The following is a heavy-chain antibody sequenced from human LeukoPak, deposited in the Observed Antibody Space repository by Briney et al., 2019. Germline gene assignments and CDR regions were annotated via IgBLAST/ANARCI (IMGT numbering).Heavy chain of an antibody. CDR3: ARAFHKLGYCSGGSCYGTDY. CDR1: GFTFSSYG. D-gene: IGHD2-15*01. Sequence: GGSLRLSCAASGFTFSSYGMHWVRQVPGKGLEWVAVISYDGSNKYYADSVKGRFTISRDNSKNTLYLQMNSLRAEDTAVYYCARAFHKLGYCSGGSCYGTDYWGQGTLVTVSS. CDR2: ISYDGSNK. V-gene: IGHV3-30*03. J-gene: IGHJ4*02.